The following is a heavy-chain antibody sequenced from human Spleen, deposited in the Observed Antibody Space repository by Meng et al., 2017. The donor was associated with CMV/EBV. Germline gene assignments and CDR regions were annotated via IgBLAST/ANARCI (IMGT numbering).Heavy chain of an antibody. V-gene: IGHV3-48*04. CDR1: GFTFSSYA. J-gene: IGHJ4*02. D-gene: IGHD2-2*01. CDR3: ARAEDIVVVPADY. CDR2: ISSSGSTT. Sequence: GESLKISCAASGFTFSSYAMHWVRQAPGKGLEWVSFISSSGSTTYYADSVKGRFTISRDNAKNSLYLQMNSLRAEDTAVYYCARAEDIVVVPADYWGQGTLVTVSS.